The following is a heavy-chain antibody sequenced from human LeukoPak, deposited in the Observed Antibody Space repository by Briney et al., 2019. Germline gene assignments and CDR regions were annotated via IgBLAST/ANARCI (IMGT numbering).Heavy chain of an antibody. CDR1: GIVFSTTA. CDR2: ISGGGERT. Sequence: GGSLRLSCAASGIVFSTTAMNWARQSPGRGLVWVSAISGGGERTFYADSVKGRFTISRDNSKNMLYLQMNSLRVDDTAIYFCGKDGGQYSSGPEFDPRGQGALVTVSS. CDR3: GKDGGQYSSGPEFDP. D-gene: IGHD6-19*01. J-gene: IGHJ5*02. V-gene: IGHV3-23*01.